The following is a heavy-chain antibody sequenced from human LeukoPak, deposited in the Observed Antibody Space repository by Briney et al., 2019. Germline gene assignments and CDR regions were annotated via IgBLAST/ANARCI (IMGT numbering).Heavy chain of an antibody. Sequence: GPRRLSCAASGFTFSSYTINWVSQAPGKGLEWVSSISSASTYIYFADSVQGRYTISRDNAKNSLYLQMNSLRAEDTAVYYCASDPWRNADGEYFDYWGQGALVTVSA. CDR3: ASDPWRNADGEYFDY. D-gene: IGHD3-3*01. J-gene: IGHJ4*02. V-gene: IGHV3-21*01. CDR2: ISSASTYI. CDR1: GFTFSSYT.